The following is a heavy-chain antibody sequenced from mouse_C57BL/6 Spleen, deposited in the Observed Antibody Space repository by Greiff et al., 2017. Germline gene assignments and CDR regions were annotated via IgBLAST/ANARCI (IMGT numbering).Heavy chain of an antibody. J-gene: IGHJ4*01. D-gene: IGHD3-2*02. CDR3: ARGDTNRLYAMDY. Sequence: QVQLQQPGAELVRPGSSVKLSCKASGYTFTSYWMDWVKQRPGQGLEWIGNIYPSDSETHYNQKFKDKATLTVDKSSSTAYMQLSSLTSEDSAVYYCARGDTNRLYAMDYWGQGTSVTVSS. CDR2: IYPSDSET. CDR1: GYTFTSYW. V-gene: IGHV1-61*01.